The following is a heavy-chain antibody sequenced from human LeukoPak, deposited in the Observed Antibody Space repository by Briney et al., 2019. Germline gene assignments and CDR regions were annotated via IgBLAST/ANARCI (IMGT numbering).Heavy chain of an antibody. CDR2: IYYSGST. V-gene: IGHV4-39*01. D-gene: IGHD3-3*01. CDR1: GGSISSSSYY. Sequence: PSETLSLTXTVSGGSISSSSYYWGWIRQPPGKGPEWIGSIYYSGSTYYNPSLKSRVTISVDTSKNQFSLKLSSVTAADTAVYYCARLGYYDFWSGYYFDYWGQGTLVTVSS. J-gene: IGHJ4*02. CDR3: ARLGYYDFWSGYYFDY.